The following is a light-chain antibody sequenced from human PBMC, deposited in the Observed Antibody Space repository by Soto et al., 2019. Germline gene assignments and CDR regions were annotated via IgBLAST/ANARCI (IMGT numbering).Light chain of an antibody. Sequence: QSVLTQPPAASGTPGQRVTFSCSGSSSNIGINTVNWYRQLPGTAPQLLISDNHRRPSGVPDRFSGSKSGTSASLAISGLQSEDEATYFCAAWDVSLKGFVFGTRPKVTVL. CDR1: SSNIGINT. CDR2: DNH. CDR3: AAWDVSLKGFV. V-gene: IGLV1-44*01. J-gene: IGLJ1*01.